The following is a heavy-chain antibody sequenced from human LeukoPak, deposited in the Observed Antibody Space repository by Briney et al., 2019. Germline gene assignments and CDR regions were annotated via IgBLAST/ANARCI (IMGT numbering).Heavy chain of an antibody. V-gene: IGHV3-7*04. D-gene: IGHD2-2*02. Sequence: GGSLRLSCAVSGFTFSNYWMTWVRQAPGKGLEWVANIKQDGSEKYYVDSVKGRFTISRDNAKNSLYLQMNSLRAEDRAVYYCARDRCSSTSCYIDYWGQGTLVTVSS. J-gene: IGHJ4*02. CDR1: GFTFSNYW. CDR3: ARDRCSSTSCYIDY. CDR2: IKQDGSEK.